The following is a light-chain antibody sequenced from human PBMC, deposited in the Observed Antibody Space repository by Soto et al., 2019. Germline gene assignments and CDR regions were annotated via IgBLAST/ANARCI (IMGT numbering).Light chain of an antibody. Sequence: IQFTHSPSSLSASVGDRVTITCRASQGISSYLAWYQQKPGKAPKLLIYAASSLQSGVPSRFSGSGSGTDFTLTISSLQPEDFATYCCQQTSAALFTSCPGTKVDIK. V-gene: IGKV1-39*01. CDR1: QGISSY. CDR3: QQTSAALFT. J-gene: IGKJ3*01. CDR2: AAS.